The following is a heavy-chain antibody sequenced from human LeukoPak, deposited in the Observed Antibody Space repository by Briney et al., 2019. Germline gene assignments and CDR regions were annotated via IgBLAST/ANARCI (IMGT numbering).Heavy chain of an antibody. D-gene: IGHD6-25*01. CDR1: GFTFSSYA. Sequence: GGSLRLSCAASGFTFSSYAMHWVRQAPGKGLEWVAVISYDGSNKYYADSVKGRFTISRDNSKNTLYLQMNSLRAEDTAVYYCARDSSGDYWGQGTLVTVSS. V-gene: IGHV3-30-3*01. CDR2: ISYDGSNK. J-gene: IGHJ4*02. CDR3: ARDSSGDY.